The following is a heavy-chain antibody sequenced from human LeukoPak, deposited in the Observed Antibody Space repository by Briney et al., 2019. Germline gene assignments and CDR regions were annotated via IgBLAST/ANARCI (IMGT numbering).Heavy chain of an antibody. CDR1: GFTFSSYA. J-gene: IGHJ4*02. D-gene: IGHD3-22*01. CDR2: IYSGGST. Sequence: PGGSLRLSCAASGFTFSSYAMSWVRQAPGKGLEWVSVIYSGGSTYYADSVKGRFTISRDNSKNTLYLQMNSLRAEDTAVYYCARVIPSGYPDYWGQGTLVTVSS. V-gene: IGHV3-66*01. CDR3: ARVIPSGYPDY.